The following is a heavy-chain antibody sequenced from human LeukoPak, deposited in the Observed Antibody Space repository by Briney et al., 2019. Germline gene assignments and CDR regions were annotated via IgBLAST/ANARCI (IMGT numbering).Heavy chain of an antibody. V-gene: IGHV1-69*05. CDR1: GGTFSSYA. CDR3: ARDGGNYDFWGEGY. D-gene: IGHD3-3*01. CDR2: IIPIFGTA. J-gene: IGHJ4*02. Sequence: SVKVSCKASGGTFSSYAISWVRQAPGQGLEWMGRIIPIFGTANYAQKSQGRVTITTDESTSTAYMELSSLRSEDTAVYYCARDGGNYDFWGEGYWGQGTLVTVSS.